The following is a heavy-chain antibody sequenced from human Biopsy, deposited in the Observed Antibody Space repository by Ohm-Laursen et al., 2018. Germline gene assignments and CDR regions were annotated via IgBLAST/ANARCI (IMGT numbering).Heavy chain of an antibody. Sequence: TLSLTCTVSGDSISSYYWSWIRQPPGKGLEWIGYVYYTGSTDYNPSLQSRVTISVDTSKNHFSLRLRSVIPADTAIYCARDRGYYSDRTVPGYFDLWGRGTLVTVSS. J-gene: IGHJ2*01. CDR2: VYYTGST. CDR3: ARDRGYYSDRTVPGYFDL. CDR1: GDSISSYY. D-gene: IGHD3-22*01. V-gene: IGHV4-59*01.